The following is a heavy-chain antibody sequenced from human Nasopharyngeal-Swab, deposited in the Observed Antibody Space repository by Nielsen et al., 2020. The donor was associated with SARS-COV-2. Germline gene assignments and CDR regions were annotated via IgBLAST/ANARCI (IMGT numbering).Heavy chain of an antibody. Sequence: SGPPPVTPTQTLTLSCTSSGFSLRTSRVGVRWIRQTPGKALEWLALIYWDDDKRYSPSLKSMLTITKDTSKNQVVLTMTNMDPVDATTYYCAHRTSSSWYGDWFDPWGQGTLVTVSS. V-gene: IGHV2-5*02. CDR3: AHRTSSSWYGDWFDP. J-gene: IGHJ5*02. D-gene: IGHD6-13*01. CDR2: IYWDDDK. CDR1: GFSLRTSRVG.